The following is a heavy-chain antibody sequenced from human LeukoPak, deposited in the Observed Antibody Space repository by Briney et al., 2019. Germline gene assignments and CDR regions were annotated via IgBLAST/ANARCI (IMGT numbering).Heavy chain of an antibody. CDR2: IIPIFGTA. CDR3: ARVGGTTEGYYYYYYMDV. J-gene: IGHJ6*03. CDR1: GGTFSSYA. D-gene: IGHD1-7*01. Sequence: ASVKVSCKASGGTFSSYAISWVRQAPGQGLEWMGGIIPIFGTANYAQKFQGRVTITADESTSTAYMELSSLRSEDTAVYYCARVGGTTEGYYYYYYMDVWGKGTTVTVSS. V-gene: IGHV1-69*13.